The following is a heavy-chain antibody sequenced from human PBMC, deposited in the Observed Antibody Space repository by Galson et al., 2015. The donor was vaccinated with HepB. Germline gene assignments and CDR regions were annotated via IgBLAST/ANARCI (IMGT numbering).Heavy chain of an antibody. CDR3: AKGQTTVTRYIDP. Sequence: SLRLSCAASGFTFSTYAMQRVRQAPGKGLEWVAIISYDGSNKYYADSVKGRFTISRDDSKNTVFLQMNSLRPEDTAVYYCAKGQTTVTRYIDPWGQGTLVTVSS. D-gene: IGHD4-17*01. J-gene: IGHJ5*02. CDR2: ISYDGSNK. CDR1: GFTFSTYA. V-gene: IGHV3-30*18.